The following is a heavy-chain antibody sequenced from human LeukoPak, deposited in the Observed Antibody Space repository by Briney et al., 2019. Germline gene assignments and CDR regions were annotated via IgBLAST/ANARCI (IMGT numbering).Heavy chain of an antibody. D-gene: IGHD2-15*01. J-gene: IGHJ4*02. CDR2: SSAGGGST. Sequence: GGSLRLSCAASGFTFRSYTMSWVRQAPGKGLEWVSGSSAGGGSTYYADSVKGRFTISRDNSKNTLYLQMNSLRPEDTAVYYCAKYSVGYCSGGTCDYLDYWGQGSLVTVSS. V-gene: IGHV3-23*01. CDR3: AKYSVGYCSGGTCDYLDY. CDR1: GFTFRSYT.